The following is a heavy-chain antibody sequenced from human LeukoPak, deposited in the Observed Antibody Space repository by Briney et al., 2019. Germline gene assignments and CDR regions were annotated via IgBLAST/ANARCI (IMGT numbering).Heavy chain of an antibody. CDR3: ARTNWNYFNGMDV. CDR2: IYYSGST. J-gene: IGHJ6*02. V-gene: IGHV4-59*01. Sequence: PSETLSLTCTVSGGSISSYYWSWIRQPPGKGLEWIGYIYYSGSTNYNPSLKSRVTIAVDTSKNQFSLKLSSVTAADTAVYYCARTNWNYFNGMDVWAKGPRSPSP. CDR1: GGSISSYY. D-gene: IGHD1-1*01.